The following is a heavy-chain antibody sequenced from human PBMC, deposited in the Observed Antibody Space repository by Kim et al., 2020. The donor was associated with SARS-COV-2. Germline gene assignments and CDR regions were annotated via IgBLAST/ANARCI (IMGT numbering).Heavy chain of an antibody. CDR3: ARLGSVITFGGVIVEHGAFDI. Sequence: GESLKISCKGSGYSFTSYWIGWVRQMPGKGLEWMGIIYPGDSDTRYSPSFQGQVTISADKSISTAYLQWSSLKASDTAMYYCARLGSVITFGGVIVEHGAFDIWGQGTMVTVSS. CDR1: GYSFTSYW. CDR2: IYPGDSDT. D-gene: IGHD3-16*02. V-gene: IGHV5-51*01. J-gene: IGHJ3*02.